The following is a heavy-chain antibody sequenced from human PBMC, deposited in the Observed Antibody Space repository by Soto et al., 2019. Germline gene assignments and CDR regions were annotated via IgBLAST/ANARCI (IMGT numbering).Heavy chain of an antibody. CDR3: ARGPLCGGDCYSGAFDI. D-gene: IGHD2-21*01. J-gene: IGHJ3*02. V-gene: IGHV1-3*01. CDR2: INAGNGNT. Sequence: QVPLVQSGAEVKKPGASVKVSYKASGYTFTSYAMHWVRQAPGQRLEWMGWINAGNGNTKYSQKFQGRVTITRDTSASTAYMELSSLRSEDTAVYYCARGPLCGGDCYSGAFDIWGQGTMVTVSS. CDR1: GYTFTSYA.